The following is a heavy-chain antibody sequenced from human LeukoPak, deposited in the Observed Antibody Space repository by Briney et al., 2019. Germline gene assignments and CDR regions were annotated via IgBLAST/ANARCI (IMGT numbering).Heavy chain of an antibody. CDR3: ARGSPTIFGVLSPNDY. CDR2: ISYDGSNK. D-gene: IGHD3-3*01. CDR1: GFTFSSYA. V-gene: IGHV3-30*04. J-gene: IGHJ4*02. Sequence: GGSLRLSCAASGFTFSSYAMHWVRQAPGKGLESVAVISYDGSNKYYADSVKGRFTISRDNSKNTLYLQMNSLRAEDTAVYYCARGSPTIFGVLSPNDYWGQGTLVTVSS.